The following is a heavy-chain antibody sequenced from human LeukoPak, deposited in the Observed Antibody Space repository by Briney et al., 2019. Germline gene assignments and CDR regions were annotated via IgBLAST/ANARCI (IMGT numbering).Heavy chain of an antibody. D-gene: IGHD5-18*01. V-gene: IGHV1-69*04. CDR1: GGTFSSYF. Sequence: ASVKVSCKASGGTFSSYFISWVRHAPGRGVEWVGRVIPTLGIANYAQSFQGRVTITADKSTGTVYMELSSLRAADTAVYYCTREYGGGYSYGYYYWGQGTLVSVSS. CDR3: TREYGGGYSYGYYY. J-gene: IGHJ4*02. CDR2: VIPTLGIA.